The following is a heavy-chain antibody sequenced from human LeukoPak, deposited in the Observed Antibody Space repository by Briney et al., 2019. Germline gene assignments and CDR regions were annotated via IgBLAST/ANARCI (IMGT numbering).Heavy chain of an antibody. Sequence: ASVKVSCKASGYTFTGYYMHWVRQAPGQGLEWMGWINLNSGGTNYAQKFQGRVTMTRDTSISTAYMELSRLRSDDTAVYYCARDSASSGWYSLEYFDYWGQGTLVTVSS. CDR1: GYTFTGYY. J-gene: IGHJ4*02. D-gene: IGHD6-19*01. CDR2: INLNSGGT. CDR3: ARDSASSGWYSLEYFDY. V-gene: IGHV1-2*02.